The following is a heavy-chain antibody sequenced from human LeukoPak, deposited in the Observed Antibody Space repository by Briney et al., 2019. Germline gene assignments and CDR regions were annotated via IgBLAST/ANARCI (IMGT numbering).Heavy chain of an antibody. J-gene: IGHJ4*02. CDR1: GYTFNDYY. D-gene: IGHD3-10*01. CDR2: INPNSGRT. V-gene: IGHV1-2*02. Sequence: ASVKVSCKTSGYTFNDYYVHWVRQAPGQGLEWMGWINPNSGRTNYAQKFQGRVTMTRATSISTAYMELSRLSFDDTAVYYCAREAVIRGIIITNFDYWGQGTLVTVSS. CDR3: AREAVIRGIIITNFDY.